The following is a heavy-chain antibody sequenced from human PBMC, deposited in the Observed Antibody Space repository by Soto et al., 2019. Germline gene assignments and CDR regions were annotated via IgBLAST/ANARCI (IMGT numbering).Heavy chain of an antibody. J-gene: IGHJ4*02. CDR1: GGTFSSYT. V-gene: IGHV1-69*08. Sequence: QVQLVQSGAEVKKPGSSVKVSCKASGGTFSSYTISWVRQAPGPGLEWMGRIIPILGIANYAQKFQGRVTITADKSTSTAYMELSSLRSEDTAVYYCARDSPPYYFDYWGQGTLVTVSS. CDR3: ARDSPPYYFDY. CDR2: IIPILGIA.